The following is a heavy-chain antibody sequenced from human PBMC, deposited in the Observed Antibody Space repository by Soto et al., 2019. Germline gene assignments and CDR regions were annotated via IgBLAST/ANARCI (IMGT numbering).Heavy chain of an antibody. Sequence: PSETLSLTCAVYGGSFSGYYWSWIRQPPGKGLEWIGEINHSGSTNYNPSLKSRVTISVDTSKNQFSLKLSSVTAADTAVYYCARGLGDYPPAEYFQHWGQGTLVTVSS. V-gene: IGHV4-34*01. CDR3: ARGLGDYPPAEYFQH. D-gene: IGHD4-17*01. J-gene: IGHJ1*01. CDR1: GGSFSGYY. CDR2: INHSGST.